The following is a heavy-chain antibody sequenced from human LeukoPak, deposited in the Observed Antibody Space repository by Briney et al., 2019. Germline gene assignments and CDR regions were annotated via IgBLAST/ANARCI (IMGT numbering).Heavy chain of an antibody. Sequence: PWGALRLSCAASGFTVSSNYMSWVRQAPGKGLEWVSVIYSGGSTYYADSVKGRFTISRDNSKNTPYLQMNSLRAEDTAVYYCARDSRAVGTRYYYYYGMDVWGQGTTVTVSS. CDR2: IYSGGST. D-gene: IGHD1-1*01. CDR1: GFTVSSNY. V-gene: IGHV3-66*02. CDR3: ARDSRAVGTRYYYYYGMDV. J-gene: IGHJ6*02.